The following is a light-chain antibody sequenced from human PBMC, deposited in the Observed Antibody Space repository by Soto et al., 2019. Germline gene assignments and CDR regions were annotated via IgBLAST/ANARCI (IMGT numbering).Light chain of an antibody. CDR3: GSWDSWMSGDV. CDR2: DAN. Sequence: QSVLTPLPAVSAAPGQKVTISCSGSSSNIGGNSVSWYQQLPGTAPRLLIYDANKQPSRIPGPSSGSKSGPSATLGITAFQTGDEGDDDCGSWDSWMSGDVLGCGTKV. CDR1: SSNIGGNS. J-gene: IGLJ1*01. V-gene: IGLV1-51*01.